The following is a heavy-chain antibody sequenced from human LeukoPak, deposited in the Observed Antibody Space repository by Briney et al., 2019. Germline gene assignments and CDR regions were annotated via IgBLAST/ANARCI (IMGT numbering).Heavy chain of an antibody. Sequence: PGGSLRLSCAASGFTFSSYAMNWVRQAPGKGLEWVSPISSSSSYIYYADSVKGRFTISRDNAKNSLYLQMNSLRAEDTAVYYCVVFSGLVVVTAEDYWGQGTLVTVSS. CDR1: GFTFSSYA. D-gene: IGHD2-21*02. CDR2: ISSSSSYI. V-gene: IGHV3-21*01. CDR3: VVFSGLVVVTAEDY. J-gene: IGHJ4*02.